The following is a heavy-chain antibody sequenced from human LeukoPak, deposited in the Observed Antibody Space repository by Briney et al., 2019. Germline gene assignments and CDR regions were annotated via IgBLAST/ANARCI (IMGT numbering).Heavy chain of an antibody. CDR1: GISFNNYW. D-gene: IGHD3-22*01. V-gene: IGHV3-74*01. Sequence: GGSPRLSCAASGISFNNYWMHWARQAPGKGLVWVSRVNSDGSSTVYADSVKGRFTISRDNARTTVYLQMSSLRLDDTATYYCATGLGHYYDYWGQGSLVTVSS. J-gene: IGHJ4*02. CDR2: VNSDGSST. CDR3: ATGLGHYYDY.